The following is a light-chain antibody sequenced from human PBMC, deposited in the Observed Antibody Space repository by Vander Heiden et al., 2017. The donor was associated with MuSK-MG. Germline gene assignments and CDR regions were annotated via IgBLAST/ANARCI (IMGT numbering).Light chain of an antibody. J-gene: IGKJ5*01. V-gene: IGKV1D-12*01. CDR1: QGISSW. CDR3: QQASSFTPA. CDR2: AAS. Sequence: EIQLTQPPSSVSASVGDRATIICRASQGISSWLAWYQQNPGKAPKLLFYAASSLQGGVPSRCSGSGSGTDFTLTISSLQPEAVATYYYQQASSFTPAFGQGTRLXIK.